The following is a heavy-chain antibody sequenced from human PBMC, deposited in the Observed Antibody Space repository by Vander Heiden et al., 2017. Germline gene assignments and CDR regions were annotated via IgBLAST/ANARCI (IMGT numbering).Heavy chain of an antibody. CDR3: ARERYGGNSGYFDY. J-gene: IGHJ4*02. D-gene: IGHD4-17*01. V-gene: IGHV3-30-3*01. CDR2: ISYDGSNK. CDR1: GLTSSSYA. Sequence: QVQLVESGGGGVQPGRSLRLSCAASGLTSSSYAMHWVRQAPGKGLEWVAVISYDGSNKYYADSVKGRFTISRDNSKNTLYLQMNSLRAEDTAVYYCARERYGGNSGYFDYWGQGTLVTVSS.